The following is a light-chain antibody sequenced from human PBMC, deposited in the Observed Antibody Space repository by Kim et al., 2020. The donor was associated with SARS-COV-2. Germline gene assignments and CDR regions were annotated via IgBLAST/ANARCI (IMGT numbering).Light chain of an antibody. CDR1: QGISSY. CDR3: QQYYSTPYT. Sequence: IQLTQSPSSLSASVGDRVTITCRASQGISSYLAWYQQKPGKAPKLLIYAASTLQSGVPSRFSGSGAGTDFTLTISSLQAEDVAVYYCQQYYSTPYTFGQGTKLEI. J-gene: IGKJ2*01. V-gene: IGKV1-9*01. CDR2: AAS.